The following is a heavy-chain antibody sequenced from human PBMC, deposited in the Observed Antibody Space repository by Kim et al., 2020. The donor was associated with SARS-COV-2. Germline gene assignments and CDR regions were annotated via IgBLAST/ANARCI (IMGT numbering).Heavy chain of an antibody. CDR2: IYYSGST. CDR3: ARVYMVRGVILKAYWYFDL. CDR1: GGSISSYY. V-gene: IGHV4-59*01. Sequence: SETLSLTCTVSGGSISSYYWSWIRQPPGKGLEWIGYIYYSGSTNYNSSLKSRVTISVDTSKNQFSLKLSSVTAADTAVYYCARVYMVRGVILKAYWYFDLWGRGTLVTVSS. D-gene: IGHD3-10*01. J-gene: IGHJ2*01.